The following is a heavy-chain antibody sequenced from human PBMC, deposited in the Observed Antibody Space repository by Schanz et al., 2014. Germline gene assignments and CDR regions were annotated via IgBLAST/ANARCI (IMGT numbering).Heavy chain of an antibody. J-gene: IGHJ4*02. CDR1: RSTFSSYT. CDR2: FIPILGIA. Sequence: QVQLVQSGAEVKKPGSSVKVSCKASRSTFSSYTISWVRQARGQGLEWVGRFIPILGIANYAQNFQGRLTITADKSTFTAYMDVSSLRSEDTAVYYCARESRSYDILTGYSTDWGQGTLVTVSS. V-gene: IGHV1-69*08. CDR3: ARESRSYDILTGYSTD. D-gene: IGHD3-9*01.